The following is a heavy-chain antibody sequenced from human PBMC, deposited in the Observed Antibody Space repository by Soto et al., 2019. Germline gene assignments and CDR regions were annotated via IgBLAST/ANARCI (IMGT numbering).Heavy chain of an antibody. CDR1: GGSISSYY. CDR2: IYYSGST. V-gene: IGHV4-59*08. Sequence: SETLSLTSTVSGGSISSYYWSWIRQPPGKGLEWIGYIYYSGSTNYNPSLKSRVTISVDTSKNQFSLKLSSVAAADTAVYYCARLFHLVNWFGPWGQGTLVTVSS. J-gene: IGHJ5*02. CDR3: ARLFHLVNWFGP. D-gene: IGHD6-13*01.